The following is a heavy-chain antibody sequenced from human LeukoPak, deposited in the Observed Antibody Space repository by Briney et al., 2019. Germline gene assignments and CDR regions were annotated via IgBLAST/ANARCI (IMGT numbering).Heavy chain of an antibody. D-gene: IGHD5-12*01. CDR1: GFTFSSYA. J-gene: IGHJ6*02. Sequence: GGSLRLSCAASGFTFSSYAIHWVRQAPGKGLEYVSAISSNGGSTYYANSVKGRFTISRDNSKNTLYLQMGSLRAEDMAVYYCARLRSYYYGMDVWGQGTTVTVSS. CDR2: ISSNGGST. CDR3: ARLRSYYYGMDV. V-gene: IGHV3-64*01.